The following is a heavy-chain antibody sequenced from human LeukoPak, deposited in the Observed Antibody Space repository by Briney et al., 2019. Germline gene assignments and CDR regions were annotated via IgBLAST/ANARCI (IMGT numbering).Heavy chain of an antibody. CDR1: GGSISSYY. CDR2: IYISGST. D-gene: IGHD3-10*01. V-gene: IGHV4-4*07. J-gene: IGHJ3*02. Sequence: SETLSLTCSVSGGSISSYYWNWIRQPAGKGLEWIGRIYISGSTNYNPSLRSRVTMSVDTSKNQFSLKLSSVTAADTAVYYCARDKSRTYGSADAFDIWGQGTMVTVSS. CDR3: ARDKSRTYGSADAFDI.